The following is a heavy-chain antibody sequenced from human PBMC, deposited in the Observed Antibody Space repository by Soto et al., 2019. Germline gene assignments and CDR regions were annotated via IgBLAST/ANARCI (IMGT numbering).Heavy chain of an antibody. CDR1: GFTFSSYS. Sequence: EVQLAESGGGLVQPGGSLRLSCAASGFTFSSYSMNWVRQAPGKGLEWVSYISSSSSTIYYADSVKGRFTISRDNAKNSLYLQMNSLRAEDTAVYYCARPGYCSGGSCYGGWDYWGQGTLVTVSS. J-gene: IGHJ4*02. V-gene: IGHV3-48*01. D-gene: IGHD2-15*01. CDR2: ISSSSSTI. CDR3: ARPGYCSGGSCYGGWDY.